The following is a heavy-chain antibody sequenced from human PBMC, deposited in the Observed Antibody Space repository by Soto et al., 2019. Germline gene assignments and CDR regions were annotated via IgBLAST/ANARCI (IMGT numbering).Heavy chain of an antibody. Sequence: PSETLSLTCTVSGASSSSYYWSWIRQPPGKALEWIGYIYYSGSTNYNPSLKSRVTISVDASKSHFSLELNSVTAADTAVYYCASLYSSGLFYFDYWGQGTLVTVSS. J-gene: IGHJ4*02. D-gene: IGHD6-19*01. CDR1: GASSSSYY. CDR3: ASLYSSGLFYFDY. CDR2: IYYSGST. V-gene: IGHV4-59*08.